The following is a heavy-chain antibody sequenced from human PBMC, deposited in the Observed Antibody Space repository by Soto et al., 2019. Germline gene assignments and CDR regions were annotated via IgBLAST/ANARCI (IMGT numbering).Heavy chain of an antibody. CDR3: ARDRAYSTVNYYYGMDV. D-gene: IGHD4-4*01. V-gene: IGHV1-69*13. J-gene: IGHJ6*02. Sequence: GASVKVSCKASGGTFSSYAISWVRQAPGQGLEWMGGIIPIFGTANYAQKFQGRVTITADESTSTAYMELSSLRSEDTAVYYCARDRAYSTVNYYYGMDVWGQGTTVTVS. CDR2: IIPIFGTA. CDR1: GGTFSSYA.